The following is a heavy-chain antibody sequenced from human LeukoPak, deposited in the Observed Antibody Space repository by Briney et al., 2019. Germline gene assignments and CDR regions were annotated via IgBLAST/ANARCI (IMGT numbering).Heavy chain of an antibody. CDR2: ISWNSGSI. D-gene: IGHD2-2*01. CDR1: GFTFDDYA. J-gene: IGHJ6*03. Sequence: GRSLRLSCAASGFTFDDYAMHWVRQAPGKGLEWVSGISWNSGSIGYADSVKGRFTISRDNAKKSLGLQMYSLRAEDTAVYYCARVRGSGFCSGSSCAKDPGYYYYMDVWGKGTTVTVSS. V-gene: IGHV3-9*01. CDR3: ARVRGSGFCSGSSCAKDPGYYYYMDV.